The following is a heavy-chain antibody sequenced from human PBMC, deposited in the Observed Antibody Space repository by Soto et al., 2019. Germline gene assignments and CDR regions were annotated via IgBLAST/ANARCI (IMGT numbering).Heavy chain of an antibody. CDR2: ISYDGKQT. V-gene: IGHV3-30*03. J-gene: IGHJ2*01. D-gene: IGHD3-16*01. Sequence: GGSLRLSCGAPGVTFKDYGMHWVRQPPGKGLEWVADISYDGKQTYYADSMKSRFTISKDKSKRTLFLQMNSLGVDDTAVYYCARDGWGSNWYFDLWGRGTLVTVSS. CDR1: GVTFKDYG. CDR3: ARDGWGSNWYFDL.